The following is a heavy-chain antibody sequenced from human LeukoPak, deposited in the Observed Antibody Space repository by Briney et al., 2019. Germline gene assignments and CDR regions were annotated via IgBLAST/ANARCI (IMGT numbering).Heavy chain of an antibody. CDR3: AREGGCSSTSCYNPDY. D-gene: IGHD2-2*02. CDR1: GFTFSSYS. V-gene: IGHV3-21*01. J-gene: IGHJ4*02. CDR2: ISSNSYI. Sequence: GGSLRLSCAASGFTFSSYSMNWVRQAPGKGLEWVSSISSNSYIYYADSVKGRFTISRDNAKNSLYLQMNSLRAEDTAVYYCAREGGCSSTSCYNPDYWGQGTLVTVSS.